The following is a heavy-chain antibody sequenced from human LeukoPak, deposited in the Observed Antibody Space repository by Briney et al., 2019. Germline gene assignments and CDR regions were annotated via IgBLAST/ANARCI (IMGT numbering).Heavy chain of an antibody. V-gene: IGHV3-11*04. J-gene: IGHJ4*02. CDR1: GFTFSDYY. CDR3: ARDLSWYYDSSGYLGY. Sequence: GGSLRLSCAASGFTFSDYYMSWIRQAPGKGLEWVSYISSSGSTIYYADSVKGRFTISRDNAKNSLYLQKNSLRAEDTAVYYCARDLSWYYDSSGYLGYWGQGTLVTVSS. D-gene: IGHD3-22*01. CDR2: ISSSGSTI.